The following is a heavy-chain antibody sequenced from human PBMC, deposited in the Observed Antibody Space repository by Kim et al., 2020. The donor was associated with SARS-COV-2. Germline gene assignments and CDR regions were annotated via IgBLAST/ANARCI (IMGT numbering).Heavy chain of an antibody. D-gene: IGHD3-10*01. Sequence: DSVKGRFTIARDNAKNSLYLQMNSLRAEDTALYYCAEALLWFGELYWFDPWGQGTLVTVSS. V-gene: IGHV3-9*01. J-gene: IGHJ5*02. CDR3: AEALLWFGELYWFDP.